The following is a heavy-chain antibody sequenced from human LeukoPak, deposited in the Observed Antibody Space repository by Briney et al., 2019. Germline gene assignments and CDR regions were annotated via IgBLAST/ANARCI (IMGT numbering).Heavy chain of an antibody. CDR2: IYTSGST. CDR3: AREPGYDSSGYYYGRNYYYYGMDV. D-gene: IGHD3-22*01. V-gene: IGHV4-61*02. CDR1: GGSISSGSYY. J-gene: IGHJ6*02. Sequence: SETLSLTYTVSGGSISSGSYYWSWIRQPAGKGLEWIGRIYTSGSTNYNPSLKSRVTISVDTSKNQFSLKLSSVTAADTAVYYCAREPGYDSSGYYYGRNYYYYGMDVRGQGTTVTVSS.